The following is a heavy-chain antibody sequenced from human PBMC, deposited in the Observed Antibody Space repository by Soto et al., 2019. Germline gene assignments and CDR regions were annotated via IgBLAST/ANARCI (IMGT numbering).Heavy chain of an antibody. CDR2: ISSNGGST. J-gene: IGHJ3*02. CDR1: GFTFSSYA. V-gene: IGHV3-64D*08. Sequence: GGSLRLSCSASGFTFSSYAMHWVRQAPGKGLEYVSAISSNGGSTYYADSVKGRFTISRDNSKNTLYLQVSSLRAEDTAVYYCVTTGPTYNWNDRPYAFDIWGQGTMVTVSS. D-gene: IGHD1-1*01. CDR3: VTTGPTYNWNDRPYAFDI.